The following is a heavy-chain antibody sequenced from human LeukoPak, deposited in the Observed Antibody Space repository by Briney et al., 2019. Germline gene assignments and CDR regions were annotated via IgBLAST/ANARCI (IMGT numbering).Heavy chain of an antibody. CDR1: GFTFGDYA. J-gene: IGHJ4*02. D-gene: IGHD3-16*01. CDR3: TVGPTRYDYVWGSWPDFDY. Sequence: GGSLRLSCTASGFTFGDYAMSWVRQAPGKGLDWVGFIRSKAYGGTTEYAASVKGRFTISRDDSKSIAYLQMNSLKTEDTAVYYCTVGPTRYDYVWGSWPDFDYWGQGTPVTVSS. V-gene: IGHV3-49*04. CDR2: IRSKAYGGTT.